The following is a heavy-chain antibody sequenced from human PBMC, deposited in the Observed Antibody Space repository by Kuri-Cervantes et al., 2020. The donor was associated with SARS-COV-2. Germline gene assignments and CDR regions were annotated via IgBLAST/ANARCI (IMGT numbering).Heavy chain of an antibody. V-gene: IGHV4-39*01. Sequence: GSLRLSCTVSGGSISSSSYYWGWIRQPPGKGLEWIGSIYYSGSTYYNPSLKSRVTISVDTSKNQFSLKLSSVTAADTAVYYCVRQMMSSITIFGVVITRNWFDPWGQGTRVTVSS. J-gene: IGHJ5*02. D-gene: IGHD3-3*01. CDR2: IYYSGST. CDR1: GGSISSSSYY. CDR3: VRQMMSSITIFGVVITRNWFDP.